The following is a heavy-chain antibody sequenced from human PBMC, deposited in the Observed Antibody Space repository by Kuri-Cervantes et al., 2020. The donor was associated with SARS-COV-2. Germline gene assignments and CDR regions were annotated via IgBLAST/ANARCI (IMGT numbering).Heavy chain of an antibody. CDR2: IYYGGST. D-gene: IGHD2-2*03. CDR1: GGSISSSSYY. J-gene: IGHJ6*02. V-gene: IGHV4-39*01. CDR3: ARIMDIVVVPAAGYGMDV. Sequence: SETLSLTCTVSGGSISSSSYYWGWIRQPPGKGLEWIGSIYYGGSTYYNPSLKSRVTISVDTSKNQFSLKLSSVTAADTAVYYCARIMDIVVVPAAGYGMDVWGQGTTVTVSS.